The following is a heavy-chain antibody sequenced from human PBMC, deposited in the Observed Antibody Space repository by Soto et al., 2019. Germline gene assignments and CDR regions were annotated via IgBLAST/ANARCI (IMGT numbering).Heavy chain of an antibody. CDR2: MNPNSGNT. J-gene: IGHJ6*02. Sequence: ASVKVSCKASGYTFTSYDINWVRQATGQGLEWMGWMNPNSGNTCYAQKFQGRVTMTRNTSISTAYMELSSLRSEDTAVYYCARGRSMRPGITIFGVVSPRYYYYGMDVWGQGTTVTV. CDR3: ARGRSMRPGITIFGVVSPRYYYYGMDV. V-gene: IGHV1-8*01. CDR1: GYTFTSYD. D-gene: IGHD3-3*01.